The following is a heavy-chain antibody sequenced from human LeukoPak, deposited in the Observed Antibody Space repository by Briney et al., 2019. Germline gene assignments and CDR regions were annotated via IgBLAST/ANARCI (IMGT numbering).Heavy chain of an antibody. CDR1: GGSFCGYY. V-gene: IGHV4-34*01. CDR3: AREARSGYEGFWSDP. D-gene: IGHD5-12*01. J-gene: IGHJ5*02. CDR2: TNHSGST. Sequence: SETLSLTCAVYGGSFCGYYWSWIRQPPGKGLEWIGETNHSGSTNYNPSLKSRVTISVDTSKNQFSLKLSSVTAADTAVYYCAREARSGYEGFWSDPWGQGTVVTVSS.